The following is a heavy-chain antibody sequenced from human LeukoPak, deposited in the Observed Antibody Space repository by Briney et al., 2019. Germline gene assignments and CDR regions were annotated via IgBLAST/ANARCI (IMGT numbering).Heavy chain of an antibody. CDR1: GGSIGSYY. CDR3: ARHYYGSGSYYKGTSLFDY. J-gene: IGHJ4*02. Sequence: SETLSLTCTVSGGSIGSYYWSWIRQPPGKGLEWIGYIYYSGSTNCNPSLKSRVTISVDTSKNQFSLKLSSVTAADTAVYYCARHYYGSGSYYKGTSLFDYWGQGTLVTVSS. D-gene: IGHD3-10*01. V-gene: IGHV4-59*08. CDR2: IYYSGST.